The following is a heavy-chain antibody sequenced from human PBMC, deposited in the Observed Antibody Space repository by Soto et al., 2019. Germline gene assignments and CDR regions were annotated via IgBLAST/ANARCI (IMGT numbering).Heavy chain of an antibody. V-gene: IGHV3-23*01. CDR3: AKSPTVTTFTPGSRCYYYNMDV. CDR2: ISGRGAST. J-gene: IGHJ6*02. D-gene: IGHD4-4*01. Sequence: EVQLLESGGGLVQPGGSLRLSCAASGFSFSSYAMSWVRQAPGKGLEWVSAISGRGASTYHTDSVKGRFTISRDNSKNALFLQMNSLRAEDTAVYYCAKSPTVTTFTPGSRCYYYNMDVWGLGTTVIVSS. CDR1: GFSFSSYA.